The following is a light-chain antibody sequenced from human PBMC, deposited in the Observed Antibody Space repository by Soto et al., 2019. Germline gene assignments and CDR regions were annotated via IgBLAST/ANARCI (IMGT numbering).Light chain of an antibody. CDR1: SSDVGGYNY. CDR3: SSYTSSSTPFL. Sequence: QSALTQPASVSGSPGQSITISWTGTSSDVGGYNYVSWYQQHPGKAPKLMIYDVSNRPSGVSNRFSGSKSGNTASLTISGLQAEDEADYYCSSYTSSSTPFLFGTGTKLTVL. CDR2: DVS. V-gene: IGLV2-14*01. J-gene: IGLJ1*01.